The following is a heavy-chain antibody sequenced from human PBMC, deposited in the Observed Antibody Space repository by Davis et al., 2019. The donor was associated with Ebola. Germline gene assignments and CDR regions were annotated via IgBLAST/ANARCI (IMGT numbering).Heavy chain of an antibody. CDR3: ARAGYDFWSGYYYYGMDV. CDR1: GGSISSTTYY. CDR2: IYTSGST. J-gene: IGHJ6*02. D-gene: IGHD3-3*01. Sequence: PSETLSLTCTVSGGSISSTTYYWGWIRQPPGKGLEWIGRIYTSGSTNYNPSLKSRVTMSVDTSKNQFSLKLSSVTAADTAVYYCARAGYDFWSGYYYYGMDVWGQGTTVTVSS. V-gene: IGHV4-39*07.